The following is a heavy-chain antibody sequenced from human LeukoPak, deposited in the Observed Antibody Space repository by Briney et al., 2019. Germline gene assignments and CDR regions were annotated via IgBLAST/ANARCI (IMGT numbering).Heavy chain of an antibody. J-gene: IGHJ4*02. CDR2: MNLDGTRT. V-gene: IGHV3-74*03. CDR3: ARGIPQRD. CDR1: GFTFSSYG. Sequence: GGSLRLSCAASGFTFSSYGMNWVRQAPGKGLVWVSRMNLDGTRTSYADSVKGRFTISRDNAKNTVYLQMSSLRVEDTAIYYCARGIPQRDWGQGTLVTVSS.